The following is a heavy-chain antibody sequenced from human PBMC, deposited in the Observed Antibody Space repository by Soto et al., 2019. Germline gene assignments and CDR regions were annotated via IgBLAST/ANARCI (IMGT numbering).Heavy chain of an antibody. J-gene: IGHJ4*02. CDR2: INPNSGGT. Sequence: HVQLVQSGAEVKKPGASVKVSCKASGYTFTGYYMHWVRQAPGQGLECMGWINPNSGGTNYAQKFQGRVTMTRDTSISTAYMELSRLRSDDTAVYYCARDMGDYGDFTGNFAYWGQGTMVTVSS. CDR3: ARDMGDYGDFTGNFAY. D-gene: IGHD4-17*01. CDR1: GYTFTGYY. V-gene: IGHV1-2*02.